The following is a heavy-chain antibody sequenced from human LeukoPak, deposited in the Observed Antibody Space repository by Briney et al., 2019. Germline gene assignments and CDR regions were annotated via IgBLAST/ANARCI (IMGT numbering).Heavy chain of an antibody. Sequence: GGSLRLSCAASGFTFSSYAMSWVRQAPGKGPEWVSAISGSGGSTYYADSVKGRFTISRDNSKNTLYLQMNSLRAEDTAVYYCAKAAGIAVAGTGGYWGQGTLVTVSS. J-gene: IGHJ4*02. CDR3: AKAAGIAVAGTGGY. CDR1: GFTFSSYA. CDR2: ISGSGGST. V-gene: IGHV3-23*01. D-gene: IGHD6-19*01.